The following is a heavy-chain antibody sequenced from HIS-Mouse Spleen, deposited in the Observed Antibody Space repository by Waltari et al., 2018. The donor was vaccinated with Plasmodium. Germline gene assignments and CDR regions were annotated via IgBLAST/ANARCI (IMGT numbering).Heavy chain of an antibody. CDR2: ISWNSGSI. V-gene: IGHV3-9*01. J-gene: IGHJ2*01. CDR1: GFTFDDYA. D-gene: IGHD7-27*01. CDR3: AKDPTGDRWYFDL. Sequence: EVQLVESGGGLVQPGRSLRLSCAASGFTFDDYAVHWVRQAPGKGLEWGSGISWNSGSIGYADSVKGRFTISRDNAKNSLYLQMNSLRAEDTALYYCAKDPTGDRWYFDLWGRGTLVTVYS.